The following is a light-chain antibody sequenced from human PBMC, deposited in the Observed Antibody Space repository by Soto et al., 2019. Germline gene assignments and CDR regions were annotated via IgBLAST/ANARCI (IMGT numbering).Light chain of an antibody. Sequence: QSVLTQPASVSGAPGQRVTISCTGSSSNIGAEYDVHWYQQLPGAAPNLLIYASSHQPSGVPDRFSGSRSGTSASLAIAGLQAEDEADYYCQSYDSSLSGVVFGGGTKVTVL. CDR1: SSNIGAEYD. CDR3: QSYDSSLSGVV. CDR2: ASS. V-gene: IGLV1-40*01. J-gene: IGLJ2*01.